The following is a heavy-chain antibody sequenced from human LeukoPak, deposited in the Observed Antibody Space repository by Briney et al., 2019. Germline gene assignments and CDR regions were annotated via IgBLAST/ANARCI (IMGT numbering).Heavy chain of an antibody. Sequence: GGSLRLSCAASGFTFSSYGMHWVRQAPGKGLEWMAFIRYDGSNKYYADSVKGRFTISRDNSKNTLYLQMNSLRAEDTAVYYCAKDFNMVRGVIPWFDPWGQGTLVTVSS. CDR2: IRYDGSNK. J-gene: IGHJ5*02. V-gene: IGHV3-30*02. CDR1: GFTFSSYG. D-gene: IGHD3-10*01. CDR3: AKDFNMVRGVIPWFDP.